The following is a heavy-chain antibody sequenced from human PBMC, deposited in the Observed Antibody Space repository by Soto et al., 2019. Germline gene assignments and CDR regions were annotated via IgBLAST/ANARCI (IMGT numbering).Heavy chain of an antibody. Sequence: SVKVSCKASGGSFSSNPISWVRQAPGQGLEWMAGIIPIFATVHYAQKFQGRVTITADESTSTAYMELASLRSEDTAVYFCARGGRGYSSAPRYYFDYWGQGTLVTVSS. CDR2: IIPIFATV. CDR3: ARGGRGYSSAPRYYFDY. CDR1: GGSFSSNP. V-gene: IGHV1-69*13. J-gene: IGHJ4*02. D-gene: IGHD5-18*01.